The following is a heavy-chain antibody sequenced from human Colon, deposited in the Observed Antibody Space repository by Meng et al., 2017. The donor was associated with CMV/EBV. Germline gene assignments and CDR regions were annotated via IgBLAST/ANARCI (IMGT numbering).Heavy chain of an antibody. CDR1: GLTLTNSY. V-gene: IGHV3-23*01. J-gene: IGHJ4*02. CDR3: AKDRHPYYDFWSGPSFDY. D-gene: IGHD3-3*01. Sequence: GESLKISCGVSGLTLTNSYMTWVRQPPGKGLEWVSAISGSGGSTYYADSVKGRFTISRDNSKNTLYLQMNSLRAEDTAVYYCAKDRHPYYDFWSGPSFDYWGQGTLVTVSS. CDR2: ISGSGGST.